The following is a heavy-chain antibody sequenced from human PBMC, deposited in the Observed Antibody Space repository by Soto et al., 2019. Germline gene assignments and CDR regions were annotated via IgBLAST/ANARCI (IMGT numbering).Heavy chain of an antibody. CDR1: GGSISNYY. CDR2: IYYSGST. V-gene: IGHV4-59*01. D-gene: IGHD3-16*01. J-gene: IGHJ5*02. CDR3: ARESGGSVNWFDP. Sequence: QVQLQESGPGLVKPSETLSLTCSVSGGSISNYYWSWIRPPPGKGLEWIGYIYYSGSTKYNPSLKSRVXXSXNXXKNQFSLKVSSVTAANTAVYYCARESGGSVNWFDPWGQGTLVTVSS.